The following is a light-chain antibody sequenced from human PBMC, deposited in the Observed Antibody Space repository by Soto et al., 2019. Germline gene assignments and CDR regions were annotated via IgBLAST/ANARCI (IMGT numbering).Light chain of an antibody. V-gene: IGKV1-5*01. Sequence: DIQMTQSPSTLSASVGDTVTVTCRASQSISSWLAWYQQKPGKAPKLLIYDASSLESGVPSRFSGSGSGTEFTLTISSLQPDDFATYYCQQYNSYSVTFGQGTLLEI. CDR3: QQYNSYSVT. CDR2: DAS. J-gene: IGKJ5*01. CDR1: QSISSW.